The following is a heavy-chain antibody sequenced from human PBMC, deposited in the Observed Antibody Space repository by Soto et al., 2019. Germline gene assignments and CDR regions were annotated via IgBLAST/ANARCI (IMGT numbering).Heavy chain of an antibody. Sequence: EVQLVESGGGLVQPGGSLRLSCAASGFTFSSYSMNWVRQAPGKGLEWVSYISSSSSTIYYADSVKGRFTISRDNAKNPLYLQMDNLRDEDTAGDYCAREYPTCDFDFWGQGTLVTVSS. D-gene: IGHD2-2*01. V-gene: IGHV3-48*02. J-gene: IGHJ4*02. CDR3: AREYPTCDFDF. CDR2: ISSSSSTI. CDR1: GFTFSSYS.